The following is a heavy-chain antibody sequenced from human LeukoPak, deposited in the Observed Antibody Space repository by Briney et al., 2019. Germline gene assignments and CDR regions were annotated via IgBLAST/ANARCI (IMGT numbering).Heavy chain of an antibody. CDR3: ARDYPTFGVVTIFDY. D-gene: IGHD3-3*01. J-gene: IGHJ4*02. CDR2: MNPNSGNT. V-gene: IGHV1-8*03. Sequence: ASVKVSCKASGYTFTSYDINWVRQATGQGLEWMGWMNPNSGNTGYAQKFQGRVTITRNTSISTAYMELSSLRAEDTAVYYCARDYPTFGVVTIFDYWGQGTLVSVSS. CDR1: GYTFTSYD.